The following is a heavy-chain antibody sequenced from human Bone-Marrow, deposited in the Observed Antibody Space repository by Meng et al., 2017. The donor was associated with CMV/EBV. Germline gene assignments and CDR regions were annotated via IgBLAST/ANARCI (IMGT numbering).Heavy chain of an antibody. CDR1: GHTFSGNY. V-gene: IGHV1-8*03. CDR3: ARGFGYSSSSHY. CDR2: MNPNSGNT. Sequence: ASVKVSCKASGHTFSGNYVHWLRQAPAQGLEWMGWMNPNSGNTGYAQKFQGRVTITRNTSISTAYMELSSLRSEDTAVYYCARGFGYSSSSHYWGQGPLVTVSS. J-gene: IGHJ4*02. D-gene: IGHD6-13*01.